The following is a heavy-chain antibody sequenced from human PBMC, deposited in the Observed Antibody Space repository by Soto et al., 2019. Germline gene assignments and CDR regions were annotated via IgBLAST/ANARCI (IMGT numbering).Heavy chain of an antibody. J-gene: IGHJ6*02. Sequence: GGSLRLSCAASGFTFDDYGMSWVRQAPGKGLEWVSGINWNGGSTGYADSVKGRFTISRDNAKNSLYLQMNSLRAEDTAVYYCAKDGAGSSSNYGMDVWGQGTTVTVSS. D-gene: IGHD6-6*01. V-gene: IGHV3-20*04. CDR1: GFTFDDYG. CDR2: INWNGGST. CDR3: AKDGAGSSSNYGMDV.